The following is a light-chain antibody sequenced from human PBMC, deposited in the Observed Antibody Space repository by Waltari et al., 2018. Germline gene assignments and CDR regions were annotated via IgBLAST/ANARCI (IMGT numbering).Light chain of an antibody. V-gene: IGKV3-20*01. CDR3: QQYGTSPTWT. Sequence: EIVLTQSPDTLSLSPGERATLSCRASQSGSGSYLAWYQQKPGPAPRPLISDASSRATAIPDRFSGSGSGTDFTLTISRLEPEDFAVYYCQQYGTSPTWTFGQGTKVEIK. J-gene: IGKJ1*01. CDR2: DAS. CDR1: QSGSGSY.